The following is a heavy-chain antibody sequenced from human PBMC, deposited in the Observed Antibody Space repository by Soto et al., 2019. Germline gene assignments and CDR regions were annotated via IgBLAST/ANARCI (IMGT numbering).Heavy chain of an antibody. V-gene: IGHV3-23*01. J-gene: IGHJ4*02. Sequence: PGGSLRLSCAASGFTFSSYAMSRVRQAPGKGLEWVSAISGSGGSTYYADSVKGRFTISRDNSKNTLYLQMISLRAEDTAVYYCAKYHPTLLVGATSTFDYWGQGTLVTVSS. CDR3: AKYHPTLLVGATSTFDY. CDR2: ISGSGGST. D-gene: IGHD1-26*01. CDR1: GFTFSSYA.